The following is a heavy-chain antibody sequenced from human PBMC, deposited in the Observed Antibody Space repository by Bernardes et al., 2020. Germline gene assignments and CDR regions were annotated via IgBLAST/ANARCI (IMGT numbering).Heavy chain of an antibody. J-gene: IGHJ6*02. CDR2: IGTAGDT. CDR3: ARAITMVRGVIDYYYGMDV. D-gene: IGHD3-10*01. CDR1: GFTFSSYD. V-gene: IGHV3-13*01. Sequence: GGSLRLSCAASGFTFSSYDMHWVRQATGKGLEWVSAIGTAGDTYYPGSVKGRFTISRENAKNSLYLQMNSLRAGDTAVYYCARAITMVRGVIDYYYGMDVWGQGTTVTVSS.